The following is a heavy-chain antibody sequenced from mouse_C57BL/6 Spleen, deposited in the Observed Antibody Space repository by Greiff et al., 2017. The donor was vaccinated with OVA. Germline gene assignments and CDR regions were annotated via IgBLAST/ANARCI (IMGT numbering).Heavy chain of an antibody. J-gene: IGHJ3*01. CDR2: IYPGDGDT. D-gene: IGHD1-1*01. Sequence: VQLQQSGPELVKPGASVKISCKASGYAFSSSWMNWVKQRPGQGLEWIGRIYPGDGDTNYNGKFKGKATLTADKSSSTAYMQLSSLTSEDSAVYFCARSHYYGSSYEAYWGQGTLVTVSA. CDR3: ARSHYYGSSYEAY. CDR1: GYAFSSSW. V-gene: IGHV1-82*01.